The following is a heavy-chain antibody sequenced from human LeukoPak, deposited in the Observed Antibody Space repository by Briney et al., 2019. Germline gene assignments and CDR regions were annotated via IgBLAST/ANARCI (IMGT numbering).Heavy chain of an antibody. J-gene: IGHJ3*02. V-gene: IGHV4-38-2*01. D-gene: IGHD6-13*01. CDR1: GYSISSGYY. Sequence: PSETLSLTCAVSGYSISSGYYWGWIRQPPGKGLEWIGSIYHSGSTYYNPSLKSRVTISVDTSKNQFSLKLSSVTAADTAVYYCARDSSSSYSDAFDIWGQGTMVTVFS. CDR2: IYHSGST. CDR3: ARDSSSSYSDAFDI.